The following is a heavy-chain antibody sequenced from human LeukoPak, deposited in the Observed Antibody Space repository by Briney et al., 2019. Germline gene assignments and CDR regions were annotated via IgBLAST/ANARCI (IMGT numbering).Heavy chain of an antibody. CDR3: ARVSTGWFDP. CDR1: GYSISSGYY. CDR2: IYHSRST. V-gene: IGHV4-38-2*01. J-gene: IGHJ5*02. D-gene: IGHD2-8*02. Sequence: SETLPLTCAVSGYSISSGYYWGWIRQPPGKGLEWIGSIYHSRSTYYNPSLKSRVTISVDTSKNQFSLKLSSVTAADTAVYYCARVSTGWFDPWGQGTLVTVSS.